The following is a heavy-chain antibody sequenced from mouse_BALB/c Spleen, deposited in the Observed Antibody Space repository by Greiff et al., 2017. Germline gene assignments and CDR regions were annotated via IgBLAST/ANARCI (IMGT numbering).Heavy chain of an antibody. CDR3: ARDRYYGSYYAMDY. Sequence: EVQLVESGPGLVKPSQSLSLTCSVTGYSITSGYYWNWIRQFPGNKLEWMGYISYDGSNNYNPSLKNRISITRDTSKNQFFLKLNSVTTEDTATYYCARDRYYGSYYAMDYWGQGTSVTVSS. CDR2: ISYDGSN. J-gene: IGHJ4*01. CDR1: GYSITSGYY. V-gene: IGHV3-6*02. D-gene: IGHD1-1*01.